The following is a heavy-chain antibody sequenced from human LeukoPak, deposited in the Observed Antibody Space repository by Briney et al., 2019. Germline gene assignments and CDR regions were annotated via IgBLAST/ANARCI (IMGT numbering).Heavy chain of an antibody. CDR3: ARDIAVSGNYFDY. D-gene: IGHD6-19*01. V-gene: IGHV3-74*01. CDR1: GFTVSSNY. CDR2: INSDMSST. Sequence: GGSLRLSCAASGFTVSSNYMSWVRQAPGKGLEWVSRINSDMSSTNYADSVKGRFTISRDNAKNTLYLQMNSLRAEDTAVYYCARDIAVSGNYFDYWGQGTLVTVSS. J-gene: IGHJ4*02.